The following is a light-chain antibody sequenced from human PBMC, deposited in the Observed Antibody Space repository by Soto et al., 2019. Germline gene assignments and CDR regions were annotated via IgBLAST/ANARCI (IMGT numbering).Light chain of an antibody. J-gene: IGLJ2*01. CDR2: ISD. CDR3: LSFDSSLSVV. V-gene: IGLV1-44*01. Sequence: QSVLTQPPSASGTPGQRVTISCSGGSSNIGTNTVNWYQQLPGTAPKLLIYISDQRPSGVPDRFSGSKSGASASLAISGLQSEDEADYYCLSFDSSLSVVFGGGTKVTVL. CDR1: SSNIGTNT.